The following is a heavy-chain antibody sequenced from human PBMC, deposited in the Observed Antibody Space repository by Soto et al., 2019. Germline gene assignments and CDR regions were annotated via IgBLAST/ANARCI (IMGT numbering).Heavy chain of an antibody. Sequence: QITLKESGPTLVKPTQTLTLTCTVSGFSLSGDGVGVGWIRQPPGKALEWLALIYWDDDQRYSPSLRTRLTITKDTSKNQVVLTMTNMDPVDTATYYCAHAYGGTSWPNDAFAFWGQGTVVTVSS. CDR2: IYWDDDQ. V-gene: IGHV2-5*02. J-gene: IGHJ3*01. CDR1: GFSLSGDGVG. D-gene: IGHD2-21*01. CDR3: AHAYGGTSWPNDAFAF.